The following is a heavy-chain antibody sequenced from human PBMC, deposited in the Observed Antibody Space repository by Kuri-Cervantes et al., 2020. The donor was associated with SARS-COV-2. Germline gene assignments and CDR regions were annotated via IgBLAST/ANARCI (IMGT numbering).Heavy chain of an antibody. CDR2: IYPGSSDT. J-gene: IGHJ4*02. V-gene: IGHV5-51*01. D-gene: IGHD5-24*01. CDR1: GYSFTSYW. CDR3: ARHNGYLPNLTIIDY. Sequence: KVSCKGSGYSFTSYWIGGVRQMPWKGLEWMGIIYPGSSDTRYSPCFQDQVNIQDDKSLRTDYLQSNSLKASDTAMYYCARHNGYLPNLTIIDYWGQGTMVTVSS.